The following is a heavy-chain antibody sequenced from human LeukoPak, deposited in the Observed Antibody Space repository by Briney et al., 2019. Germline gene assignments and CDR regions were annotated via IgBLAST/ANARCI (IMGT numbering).Heavy chain of an antibody. V-gene: IGHV3-30*04. J-gene: IGHJ3*02. CDR1: GFTFSSYA. D-gene: IGHD2-15*01. Sequence: GGSLRLSCAASGFTFSSYAMHWVRQAPGKGLEWVAVISYDGSNKYYADSVKGRFTISRDNAKNTLYLQMNSLRAEDTAVYHCARSKRWYSTDAFDIWGQGTMVTVSS. CDR2: ISYDGSNK. CDR3: ARSKRWYSTDAFDI.